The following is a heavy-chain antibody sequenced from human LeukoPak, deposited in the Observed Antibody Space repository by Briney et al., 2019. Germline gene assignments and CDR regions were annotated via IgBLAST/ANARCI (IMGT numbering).Heavy chain of an antibody. CDR3: ARVRDSTLYLPYYFDY. CDR1: GYSVMELS. Sequence: ASVKVSCKVSGYSVMELSMHWVRQAPGKGLEWMGGFDPEDGETIYAQKFQGRVTMTEDTSTDTAYMELSSLRSDDTAVYYCARVRDSTLYLPYYFDYWGQGTLVTVSS. J-gene: IGHJ4*02. D-gene: IGHD2/OR15-2a*01. CDR2: FDPEDGET. V-gene: IGHV1-24*01.